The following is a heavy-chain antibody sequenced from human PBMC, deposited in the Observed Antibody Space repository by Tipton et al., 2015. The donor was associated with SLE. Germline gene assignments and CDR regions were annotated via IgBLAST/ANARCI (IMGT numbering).Heavy chain of an antibody. V-gene: IGHV4-59*08. J-gene: IGHJ4*02. CDR2: IHYTGTT. CDR3: ARHEAYSSGWQRFFDY. Sequence: TLSLTCTVSAGSMDYHYWSWIRQSPGKGLEWIGQIHYTGTTDYNPSVRSRVTISVDTSKNQFSLRLSSVTAADTAVYYCARHEAYSSGWQRFFDYWGQGILVTVSS. CDR1: AGSMDYHY. D-gene: IGHD3-22*01.